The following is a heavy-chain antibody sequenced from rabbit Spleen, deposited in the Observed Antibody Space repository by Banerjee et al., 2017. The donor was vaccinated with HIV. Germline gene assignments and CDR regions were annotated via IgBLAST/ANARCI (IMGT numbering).Heavy chain of an antibody. D-gene: IGHD6-1*01. CDR2: IDSGSSGFT. CDR3: ARAYSNDGYKL. Sequence: QSLEESGGDLVKPGASLTLTCIASGVSFSGDSYMCWVRQAPGRGLEWIACIDSGSSGFTYFASWAKGRFTISKTSSTTVTLQMTSLTAADTATYFCARAYSNDGYKLWGPGTLVTVS. V-gene: IGHV1S40*01. J-gene: IGHJ6*01. CDR1: GVSFSGDSY.